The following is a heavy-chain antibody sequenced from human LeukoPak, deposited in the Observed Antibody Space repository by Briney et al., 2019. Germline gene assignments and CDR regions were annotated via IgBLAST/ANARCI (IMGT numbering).Heavy chain of an antibody. V-gene: IGHV3-30*03. CDR1: GFPFNDYV. D-gene: IGHD1-26*01. Sequence: GGSLRLSCTVSGFPFNDYVIHWVRQAPGKGLEWVAVTSADERIKIYNDSVRGRFTISRDNSKNTQYLQMNSPRVEDTAVYYCARDPVLGAPDYLDYWGRGTLVSVSS. CDR2: TSADERIK. CDR3: ARDPVLGAPDYLDY. J-gene: IGHJ4*02.